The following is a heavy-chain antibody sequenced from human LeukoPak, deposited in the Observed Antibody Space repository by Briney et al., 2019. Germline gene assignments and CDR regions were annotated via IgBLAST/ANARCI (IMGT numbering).Heavy chain of an antibody. Sequence: ASVKVSYKASGYTFTSYYMHWVRQAPGQGLEWMGIINPSGGSTSYAQKFQGRATMTRDTSTSTVYMELSSLRSEDTAVYYCARSSGYGYDAFDIWGQGTMVTVSS. V-gene: IGHV1-46*01. CDR2: INPSGGST. CDR3: ARSSGYGYDAFDI. D-gene: IGHD5-12*01. J-gene: IGHJ3*02. CDR1: GYTFTSYY.